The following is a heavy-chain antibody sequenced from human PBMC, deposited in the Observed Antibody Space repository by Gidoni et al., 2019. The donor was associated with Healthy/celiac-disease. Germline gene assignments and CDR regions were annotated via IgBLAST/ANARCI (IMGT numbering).Heavy chain of an antibody. J-gene: IGHJ4*02. CDR2: ISSSTNYM. D-gene: IGHD3-3*01. V-gene: IGHV3-21*02. CDR3: ARGLSRGMSGPVHY. Sequence: EVQLVESGGGLVKPGGSLRLSCAAFGFTFSSYSMNWVRQAPGKGLEWVSSISSSTNYMYYADSVKGRFTISRDNAKNSLYLLMNSLRAEDTAVYYCARGLSRGMSGPVHYWGQGTLVTVSS. CDR1: GFTFSSYS.